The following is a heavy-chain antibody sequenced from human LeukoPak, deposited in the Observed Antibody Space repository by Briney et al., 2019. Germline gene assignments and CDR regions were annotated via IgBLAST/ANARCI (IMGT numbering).Heavy chain of an antibody. D-gene: IGHD6-13*01. CDR3: ARASTSWNSDY. CDR1: GFTFSSYA. J-gene: IGHJ4*02. V-gene: IGHV3-21*01. Sequence: GGSLRLSCAASGFTFSSYAMSWVRQAPGKGLEWVSSISSNSAYIYYADSVKGRFAISRDNAKNSLYLQMNSLRAEDTAVYYCARASTSWNSDYWGQGTLVTVSS. CDR2: ISSNSAYI.